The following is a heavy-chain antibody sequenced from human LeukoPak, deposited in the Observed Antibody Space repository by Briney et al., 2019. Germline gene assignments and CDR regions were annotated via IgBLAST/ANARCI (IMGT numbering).Heavy chain of an antibody. D-gene: IGHD6-13*01. J-gene: IGHJ6*02. Sequence: PGGSLRLSCAASGFTFSSYSMNWVRQAPGKGLEWVSSISSSSSYIYYADSVKGRFTISRDNSKNTLYLQMNSLRAEDTAAYYCARDRGSSSWSYYYYGMDVWGQGTTVTVSS. CDR3: ARDRGSSSWSYYYYGMDV. CDR2: ISSSSSYI. CDR1: GFTFSSYS. V-gene: IGHV3-21*01.